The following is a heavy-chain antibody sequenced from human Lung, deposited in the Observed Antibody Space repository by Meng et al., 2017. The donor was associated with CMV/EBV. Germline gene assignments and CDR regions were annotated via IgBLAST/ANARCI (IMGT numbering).Heavy chain of an antibody. CDR2: MYSGGTT. CDR1: GFTVSTNF. J-gene: IGHJ3*02. D-gene: IGHD3-3*01. V-gene: IGHV3-53*01. CDR3: ARNQPISDAFDI. Sequence: GESXKISCAASGFTVSTNFMSWVRQAPGKGLEWVSLMYSGGTTYYADSVKGRFTISRDDSKNTLYLQMNSLRAEDTAVYYCARNQPISDAFDIWGQGTRVT.